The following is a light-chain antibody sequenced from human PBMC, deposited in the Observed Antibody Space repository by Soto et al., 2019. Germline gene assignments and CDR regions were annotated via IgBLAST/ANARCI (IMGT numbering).Light chain of an antibody. CDR1: RSNIGSNT. V-gene: IGLV1-44*01. CDR3: AAWDDSLNGWV. Sequence: QSVLTQPPSASGTPGQRITISCSGTRSNIGSNTINWYQRLPGTAPKLLIHARDQRPSGVPERFSGSKSGTSASLAISGLQSEDEADYYCAAWDDSLNGWVFGGGTKLTVL. J-gene: IGLJ3*02. CDR2: ARD.